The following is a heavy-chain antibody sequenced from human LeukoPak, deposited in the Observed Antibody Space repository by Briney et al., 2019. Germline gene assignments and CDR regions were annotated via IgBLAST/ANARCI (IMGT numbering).Heavy chain of an antibody. J-gene: IGHJ3*02. V-gene: IGHV4-39*07. CDR3: ARGYLASI. Sequence: PSETLSLTCTVSGGSISSSNYYWGWIRQPPGKGLEWIGNIFYSGSTSYNPSLKSRVTISVDTSKNQFSLKLSSVTAADTAVYYCARGYLASIWGQGTMVTVSS. CDR1: GGSISSSNYY. CDR2: IFYSGST. D-gene: IGHD1-1*01.